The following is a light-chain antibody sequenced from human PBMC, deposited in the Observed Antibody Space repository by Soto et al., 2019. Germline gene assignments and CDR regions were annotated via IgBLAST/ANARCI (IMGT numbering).Light chain of an antibody. V-gene: IGKV3-20*01. Sequence: EIVLTQSPGTLSLSPGERATLSCRASQSVSSSYLAWYQQRAGQAPRLLIYGASSRAAGIPDRFSGSGSGTDFTLTISRLEPEDFAVYYCQQYGTSPLTFGGGTMVEIK. CDR1: QSVSSSY. CDR2: GAS. CDR3: QQYGTSPLT. J-gene: IGKJ4*01.